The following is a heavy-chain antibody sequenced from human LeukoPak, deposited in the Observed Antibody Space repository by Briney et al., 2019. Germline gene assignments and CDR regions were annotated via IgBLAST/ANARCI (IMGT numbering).Heavy chain of an antibody. CDR2: ITHSGSS. V-gene: IGHV4-34*01. CDR3: ATQGGRLFRYAFDV. D-gene: IGHD3-16*01. CDR1: SGSFSGYY. J-gene: IGHJ3*01. Sequence: SETLSLTCAVYSGSFSGYYWSWIRQPPGKGLEWIGEITHSGSSNCNPSLKSRVTISVDTSKNQFSLKLRSVTAADTAVYYCATQGGRLFRYAFDVWDQGTMVTVSS.